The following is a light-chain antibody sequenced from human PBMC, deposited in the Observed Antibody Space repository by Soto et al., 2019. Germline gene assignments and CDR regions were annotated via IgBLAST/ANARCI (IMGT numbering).Light chain of an antibody. J-gene: IGKJ4*01. CDR1: YDISSS. V-gene: IGKV1-9*01. Sequence: DIQLTQSPSFLSASVEDRVTISCRASYDISSSLAWYQQEPGKPPKLLIYDSSTLQTGVPSRFTGSGSGRKFTLTISGLQAEDVAVYYCYQYFSTPLTFGGGTKVEIK. CDR3: YQYFSTPLT. CDR2: DSS.